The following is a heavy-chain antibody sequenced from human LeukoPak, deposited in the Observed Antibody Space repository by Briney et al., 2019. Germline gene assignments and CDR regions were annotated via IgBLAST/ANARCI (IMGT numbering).Heavy chain of an antibody. V-gene: IGHV4-38-2*01. Sequence: KPSETMSLTCAVSGYSISSGYYWGCIRQPPGKGVEWIGSIYHSGSTYYNPSLKSRVTISVDTAKNQFSLKLSSVTAADTAVYYCARHAIFGVVIRNWFDPWGQGTLVTVSS. J-gene: IGHJ5*02. CDR3: ARHAIFGVVIRNWFDP. CDR2: IYHSGST. D-gene: IGHD3-3*01. CDR1: GYSISSGYY.